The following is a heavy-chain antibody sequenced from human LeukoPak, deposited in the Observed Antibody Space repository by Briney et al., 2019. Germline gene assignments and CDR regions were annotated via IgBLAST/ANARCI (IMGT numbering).Heavy chain of an antibody. V-gene: IGHV3-30*17. Sequence: PGRSLRLSCAASGFTFSNYAMHWLRQAPGKGLEWVAVISYDGRIKRYADSVRGRFTISRDNSKNTLDLQVNSLRVEDTALYYCARDLPRQRVEYSSSLEAFDMWGHGTTVTVSS. CDR3: ARDLPRQRVEYSSSLEAFDM. D-gene: IGHD6-6*01. CDR1: GFTFSNYA. CDR2: ISYDGRIK. J-gene: IGHJ3*02.